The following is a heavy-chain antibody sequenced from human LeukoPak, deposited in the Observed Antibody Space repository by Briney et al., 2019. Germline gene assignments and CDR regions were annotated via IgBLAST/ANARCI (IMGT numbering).Heavy chain of an antibody. J-gene: IGHJ4*02. CDR1: GGSISTGDYY. CDR2: IYYSGST. D-gene: IGHD5-18*01. CDR3: ARGDTAMVTRYFDY. V-gene: IGHV4-30-4*01. Sequence: PSETLYLTCTVSGGSISTGDYYRSWIRQPPGKGLEWIGYIYYSGSTYYNPSLKGRVTISVDTSKNQFSLKLSSVTAADTAVYYCARGDTAMVTRYFDYWGQGTLVAVSS.